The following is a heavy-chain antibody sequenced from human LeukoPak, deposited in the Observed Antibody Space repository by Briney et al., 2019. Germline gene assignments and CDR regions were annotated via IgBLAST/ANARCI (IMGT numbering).Heavy chain of an antibody. CDR3: ARAGPYDAFDI. V-gene: IGHV3-53*04. J-gene: IGHJ3*02. D-gene: IGHD1-14*01. Sequence: GGSLRLSCAASGFTFSSYAMSWVRQAPGKGLEWVLVIYSGGSTYYADSVKGRFTISRHISKNTLYLQMNSLRAEDTAVYYCARAGPYDAFDIWGQGTMVTVSS. CDR2: IYSGGST. CDR1: GFTFSSYA.